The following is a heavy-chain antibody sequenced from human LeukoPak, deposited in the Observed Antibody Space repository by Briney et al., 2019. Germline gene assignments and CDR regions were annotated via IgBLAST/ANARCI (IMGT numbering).Heavy chain of an antibody. CDR2: ISSSSSTI. CDR1: GFTFSSYS. J-gene: IGHJ4*02. V-gene: IGHV3-48*04. D-gene: IGHD6-6*01. Sequence: GGSLRLSCAASGFTFSSYSMNWVRQAPGKGLEWVSYISSSSSTIYYADSVKGRFTISRDNAKNSLYLQMNSLRAEDTAVYYCARVASSPRGSSSSVDYWGQGTLVTVSS. CDR3: ARVASSPRGSSSSVDY.